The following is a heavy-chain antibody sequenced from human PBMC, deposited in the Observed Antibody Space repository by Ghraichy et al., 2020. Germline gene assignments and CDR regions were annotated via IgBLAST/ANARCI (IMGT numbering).Heavy chain of an antibody. J-gene: IGHJ4*02. CDR2: IYWDNDK. Sequence: SGPTLVKPTQTLTLTCTFSGFSLSTSGVGVGWIRQPPGEALEWLALIYWDNDKFYSPSLKSRLTITKDTSKNQVVLTMTNMDPVDTATYYCAHRRPLGGSWNWVRFDYWGQGTLVTVSS. V-gene: IGHV2-5*02. CDR1: GFSLSTSGVG. CDR3: AHRRPLGGSWNWVRFDY. D-gene: IGHD1-7*01.